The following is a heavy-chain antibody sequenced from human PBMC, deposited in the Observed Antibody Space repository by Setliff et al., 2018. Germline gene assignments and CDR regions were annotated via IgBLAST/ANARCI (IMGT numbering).Heavy chain of an antibody. Sequence: SETLSLTCTVSGGSISSYYWSWIRQPPGQGLEWIGYIYYSGSTKYNSSLKSRVSISLDTSKNQFSLKLSSVTAADTAVYYCARAISGWFSAHYYYMDVWGKGTTVTVSS. V-gene: IGHV4-59*08. D-gene: IGHD6-19*01. CDR3: ARAISGWFSAHYYYMDV. J-gene: IGHJ6*03. CDR2: IYYSGST. CDR1: GGSISSYY.